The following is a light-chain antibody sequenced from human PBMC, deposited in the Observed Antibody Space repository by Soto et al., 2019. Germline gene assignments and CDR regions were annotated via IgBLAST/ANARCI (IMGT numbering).Light chain of an antibody. CDR1: TSNIGRNT. CDR2: STN. CDR3: SVWDDSLKGV. J-gene: IGLJ2*01. Sequence: QSVLTQPPSASGTPGQRVTISCSGSTSNIGRNTVNWYQQLPGAAPKLLIYSTNQRPSGVPDRFSGSKSGTSSSLAISGLQSEDEADYYCSVWDDSLKGVFGGGTKVTVL. V-gene: IGLV1-44*01.